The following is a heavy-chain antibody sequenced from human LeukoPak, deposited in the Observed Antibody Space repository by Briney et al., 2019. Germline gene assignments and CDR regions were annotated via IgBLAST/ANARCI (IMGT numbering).Heavy chain of an antibody. CDR3: AKDRDYVLDY. Sequence: GGSLRLSCAASGFTFSNYALSWVRQVPGKGLEWVSAISGSGGSTYYADSVKGRFTISRDNSKNTLYLQMNSLRAEDTAVYYCAKDRDYVLDYWGQGTLVTVSS. D-gene: IGHD4-17*01. J-gene: IGHJ4*02. CDR2: ISGSGGST. CDR1: GFTFSNYA. V-gene: IGHV3-23*01.